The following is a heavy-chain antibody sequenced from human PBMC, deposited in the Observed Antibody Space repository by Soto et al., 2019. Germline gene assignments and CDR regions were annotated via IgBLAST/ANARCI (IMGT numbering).Heavy chain of an antibody. V-gene: IGHV1-69*01. Sequence: QVQLVQSGAEVKKPGSSVKVSCKASGGTFSSYAISWVRQAPGQGLEWMGGIIPIFGTANYAQKFQGRVTITADEYTSTAYMELSSLRSEDTAVYYCARDKGRSSGSDYYYYYGMDVWGQGTTVTVSS. CDR1: GGTFSSYA. D-gene: IGHD3-22*01. J-gene: IGHJ6*02. CDR2: IIPIFGTA. CDR3: ARDKGRSSGSDYYYYYGMDV.